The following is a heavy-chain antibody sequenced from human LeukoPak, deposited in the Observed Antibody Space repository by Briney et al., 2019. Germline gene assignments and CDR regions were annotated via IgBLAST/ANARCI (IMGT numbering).Heavy chain of an antibody. CDR3: ARTYGSGSPFDY. D-gene: IGHD3-10*01. CDR2: IIPILGIA. J-gene: IGHJ4*02. CDR1: GGTFSSHT. Sequence: SVKVSCKASGGTFSSHTISWVRQAPGQGLEWMGRIIPILGIANYAQKFQGRVTITADKSTSTAYMELSSLRSEDTAVYYCARTYGSGSPFDYWGQGTLVTVSS. V-gene: IGHV1-69*02.